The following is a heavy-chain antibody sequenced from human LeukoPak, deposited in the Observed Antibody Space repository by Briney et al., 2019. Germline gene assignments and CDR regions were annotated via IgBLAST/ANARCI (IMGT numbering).Heavy chain of an antibody. V-gene: IGHV3-48*01. CDR3: AREGHGSYYPYFDY. CDR1: GFTFSSYS. Sequence: GGSLRLSCAASGFTFSSYSMNWVRQAPGKGLEWVSYISSSSSTIYYADSVKGRFTISRDNAKNSLYLQMNSLRAEVTAVYYCAREGHGSYYPYFDYWGQGTLVTVSS. CDR2: ISSSSSTI. J-gene: IGHJ4*02. D-gene: IGHD1-26*01.